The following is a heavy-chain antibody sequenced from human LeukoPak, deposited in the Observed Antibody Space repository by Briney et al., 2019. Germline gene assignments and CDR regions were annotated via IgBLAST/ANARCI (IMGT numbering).Heavy chain of an antibody. J-gene: IGHJ4*02. V-gene: IGHV3-74*01. D-gene: IGHD7-27*01. Sequence: PGGPLRLSCAASGFPLSSYWMHWVRQTAGKGLVWVSRINSGGSGTSYADSVEGRFTISRDNAKNILYLQMNSLRAEDTALYYCATSLGPLTEYWGQGTLVTVSS. CDR2: INSGGSGT. CDR1: GFPLSSYW. CDR3: ATSLGPLTEY.